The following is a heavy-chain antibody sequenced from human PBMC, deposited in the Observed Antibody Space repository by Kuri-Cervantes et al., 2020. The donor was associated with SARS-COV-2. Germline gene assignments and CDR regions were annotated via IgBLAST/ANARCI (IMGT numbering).Heavy chain of an antibody. CDR3: SRDQVSAAGTANY. CDR2: ISSSDSTT. D-gene: IGHD6-13*01. CDR1: GFTFRDYY. J-gene: IGHJ4*02. Sequence: GESLKIFCVASGFTFRDYYMSWIRQAPGKGLEWISYISSSDSTTYYADSVKGRFTISRDNAKRTLFLQMNSLRVDDTAVYYCSRDQVSAAGTANYWGQGALVTVSS. V-gene: IGHV3-11*01.